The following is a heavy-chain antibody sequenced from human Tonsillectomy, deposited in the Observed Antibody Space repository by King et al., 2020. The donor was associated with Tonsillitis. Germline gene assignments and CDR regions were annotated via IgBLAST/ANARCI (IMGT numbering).Heavy chain of an antibody. CDR3: ARYVSGSFDY. J-gene: IGHJ4*02. CDR1: GVSISSGDHF. D-gene: IGHD1-26*01. V-gene: IGHV4-39*01. Sequence: QLQESGPGVVKPSETLSLTCTVSGVSISSGDHFLAWFRQPPGKGLEWCGYMYSSGTIFYNPSLKSRITISGGTSENRFSLKLTSVTAADTAVYFCARYVSGSFDYWGQGALVTVSS. CDR2: MYSSGTI.